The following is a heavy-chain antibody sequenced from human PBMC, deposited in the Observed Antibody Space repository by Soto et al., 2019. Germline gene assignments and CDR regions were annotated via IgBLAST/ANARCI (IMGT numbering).Heavy chain of an antibody. Sequence: QVQLQESGPGLVKPSQTLSLTCTVSGGSISSGGYYWTWIRQHPGKGLEWIGYIYYSGSTYYNPSLKSRVTISVDASKKQFSLKLSSVSAADTAVYSCARVELWSGFLDYWGQGTLVTVSS. CDR3: ARVELWSGFLDY. CDR1: GGSISSGGYY. J-gene: IGHJ4*02. V-gene: IGHV4-31*03. CDR2: IYYSGST. D-gene: IGHD3-3*01.